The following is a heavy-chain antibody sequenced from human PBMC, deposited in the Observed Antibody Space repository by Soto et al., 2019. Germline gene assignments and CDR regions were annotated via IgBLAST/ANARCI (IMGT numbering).Heavy chain of an antibody. V-gene: IGHV1-69*02. D-gene: IGHD3-16*02. CDR3: ASGRFKPHPWATIHLGELSPSDY. J-gene: IGHJ4*02. CDR2: IIPILGIA. CDR1: GGTFSSYT. Sequence: GASVKVSCKASGGTFSSYTISWVRQAPGQGLEWMGRIIPILGIANYAQKFQGRVTITADKSTSTAYMELSSLRSEDTAVYYCASGRFKPHPWATIHLGELSPSDYWGQGTLVTVSS.